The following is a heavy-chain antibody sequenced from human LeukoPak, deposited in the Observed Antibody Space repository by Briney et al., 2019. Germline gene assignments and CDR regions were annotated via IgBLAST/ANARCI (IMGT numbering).Heavy chain of an antibody. CDR2: INPNSGGT. CDR1: GYTFTSYG. CDR3: ARVTYSSGWYDDAFDI. Sequence: ASVKVSCKASGYTFTSYGISWVRQAPGQGLEWMGRINPNSGGTNYAQKFQGRVTMTRDTSISTAYMELSRLRSDDTAVYYCARVTYSSGWYDDAFDIWGQGTMVTVSS. V-gene: IGHV1-2*06. J-gene: IGHJ3*02. D-gene: IGHD6-19*01.